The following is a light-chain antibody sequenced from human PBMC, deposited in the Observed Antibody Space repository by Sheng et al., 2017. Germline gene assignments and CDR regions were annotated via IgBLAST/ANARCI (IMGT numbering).Light chain of an antibody. J-gene: IGKJ4*01. CDR2: GAS. CDR3: QQRANWPLT. Sequence: ETVLTQSPATLSLSPGERATLSCRASQSVSGDLAWYQQKPGQAPRLLIYGASNRATGIPARFSGSESGTDLTLTISSLEPEDFAVYYCQQRANWPLTFGGGTKVEIK. CDR1: QSVSGD. V-gene: IGKV3-11*01.